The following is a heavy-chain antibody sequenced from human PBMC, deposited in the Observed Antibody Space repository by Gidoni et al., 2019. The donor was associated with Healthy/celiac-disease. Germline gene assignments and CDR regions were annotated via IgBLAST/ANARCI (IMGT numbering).Heavy chain of an antibody. Sequence: EVQLVESAGGLVKPGGSLRRSCAASGFTFSNAWISWVRQAPGKGLEWVGRIKSKTDGGTTDYAAPVKGRFTISRDDSKNTLYLQMNSLKTEDTAVYYCTTVSSGPYYYYYYYMDVWGKGTTVTVSS. CDR3: TTVSSGPYYYYYYYMDV. D-gene: IGHD3-22*01. CDR1: GFTFSNAW. CDR2: IKSKTDGGTT. V-gene: IGHV3-15*01. J-gene: IGHJ6*03.